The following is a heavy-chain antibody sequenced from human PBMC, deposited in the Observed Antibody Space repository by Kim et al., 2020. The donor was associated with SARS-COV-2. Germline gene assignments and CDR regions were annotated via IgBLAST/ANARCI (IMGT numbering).Heavy chain of an antibody. CDR3: ARVGGGLELLFSDY. CDR2: IWYDGSNK. V-gene: IGHV3-33*01. J-gene: IGHJ4*02. CDR1: GFTFSSYG. D-gene: IGHD1-7*01. Sequence: GGSLRLSCAASGFTFSSYGMHWVRQAPGKGLEWVAVIWYDGSNKYYADSVKGRFTISRDNSKNTLYLQMNSLRAEDTAVYYCARVGGGLELLFSDYWGQGTLVTVSS.